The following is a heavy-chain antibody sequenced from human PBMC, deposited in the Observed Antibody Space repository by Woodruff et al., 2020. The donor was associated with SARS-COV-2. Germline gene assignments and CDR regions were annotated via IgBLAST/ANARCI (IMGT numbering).Heavy chain of an antibody. J-gene: IGHJ3*02. D-gene: IGHD3-22*01. CDR3: ARGDSSGYLGISDAFDI. CDR2: ISAYNGNT. Sequence: ISWVRQAPGHGLEWMGWISAYNGNTNYAQKLQGRVTMTTDTSTSTAYMELRSLRSDDTAVYYCARGDSSGYLGISDAFDIWGQGTMVTVSS. V-gene: IGHV1-18*01.